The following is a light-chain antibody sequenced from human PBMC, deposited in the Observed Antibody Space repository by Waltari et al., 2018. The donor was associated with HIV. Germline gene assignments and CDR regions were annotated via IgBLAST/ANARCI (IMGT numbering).Light chain of an antibody. V-gene: IGKV3-15*01. CDR3: QQYHGESPMYT. Sequence: EIVMTQSPATLSVSPGESATRGCRASQNVNRDRAWYQQRPGQTPRLLIFSTSTRSFDVPARFIFLGFSPPFSLTIRRVQSESFAVYYCQQYHGESPMYTFGQGTKVEIK. CDR1: QNVNRD. CDR2: STS. J-gene: IGKJ2*01.